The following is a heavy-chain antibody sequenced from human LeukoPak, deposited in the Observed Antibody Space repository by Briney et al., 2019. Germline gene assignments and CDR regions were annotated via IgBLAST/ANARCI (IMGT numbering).Heavy chain of an antibody. CDR1: GFTFRCYW. J-gene: IGHJ4*02. V-gene: IGHV3-7*01. CDR2: IKQDGSEK. Sequence: GGSLRLSCAAWGFTFRCYWMRWVRQAPGKGLERVANIKQDGSEKYSVDSVKGRFTISRANAKNSLYLQMSRLRAEDTTVYYCARGGGGYDILTGWGQGTLVTVSS. D-gene: IGHD3-9*01. CDR3: ARGGGGYDILTG.